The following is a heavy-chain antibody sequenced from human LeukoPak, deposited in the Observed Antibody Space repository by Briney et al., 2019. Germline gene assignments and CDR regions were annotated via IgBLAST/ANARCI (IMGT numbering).Heavy chain of an antibody. CDR1: GFTFSDYY. CDR3: AKERDYGPADY. V-gene: IGHV3-11*03. J-gene: IGHJ4*02. D-gene: IGHD4/OR15-4a*01. Sequence: GGSLRLSCAASGFTFSDYYMSWIRQAPGKGLEWVSYISSSSSYTNYADSVKGRFTISRDNAKNSLYLQMNSLRAEDTAIYYCAKERDYGPADYWGQGTLVTVSS. CDR2: ISSSSSYT.